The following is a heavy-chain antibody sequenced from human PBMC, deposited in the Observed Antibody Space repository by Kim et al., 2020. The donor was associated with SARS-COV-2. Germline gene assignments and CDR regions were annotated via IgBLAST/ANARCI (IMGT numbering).Heavy chain of an antibody. Sequence: SLKSRVDISVDTSKNQFSLTLGSVTAADTAVYYCARATITIFGVVYYFDYWGQGTLVTVSS. J-gene: IGHJ4*02. D-gene: IGHD3-3*01. CDR3: ARATITIFGVVYYFDY. V-gene: IGHV4-34*01.